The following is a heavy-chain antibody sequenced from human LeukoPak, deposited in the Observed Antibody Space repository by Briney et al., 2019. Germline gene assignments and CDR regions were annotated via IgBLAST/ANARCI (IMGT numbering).Heavy chain of an antibody. D-gene: IGHD6-19*01. V-gene: IGHV1-2*02. Sequence: AAVKVSCKASGYTFTGYYMHWVREAPGQGLECMGWVNPNSGGTNYAQKFQGRVTMTRDTSISTAYMELSRLRSDDTTVYYCARGGVYSSGSPYFDYWGKGTLVAVSS. CDR2: VNPNSGGT. CDR3: ARGGVYSSGSPYFDY. J-gene: IGHJ4*02. CDR1: GYTFTGYY.